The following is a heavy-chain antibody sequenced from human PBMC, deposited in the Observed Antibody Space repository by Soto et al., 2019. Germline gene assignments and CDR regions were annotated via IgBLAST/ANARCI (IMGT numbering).Heavy chain of an antibody. V-gene: IGHV5-51*01. CDR2: IYPGDSDI. Sequence: PGESLKISCKGSGYSFTSYWIGWVRQMPEKGLEWMEIIYPGDSDIRYSPAFQGRFTISRDNSKNTLYLQMNSLIAEDTAVDYCGKGGGTSRWPYFYGMDVWGQGTTVT. J-gene: IGHJ6*02. CDR1: GYSFTSYW. CDR3: GKGGGTSRWPYFYGMDV. D-gene: IGHD2-2*01.